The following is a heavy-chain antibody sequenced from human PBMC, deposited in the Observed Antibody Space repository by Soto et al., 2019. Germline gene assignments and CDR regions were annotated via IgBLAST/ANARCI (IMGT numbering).Heavy chain of an antibody. V-gene: IGHV4-59*01. CDR1: GVSITGSY. J-gene: IGHJ4*02. D-gene: IGHD1-26*01. Sequence: SEPLSLTCSVSGVSITGSYWSWIRQPPGKTLEWIGYVYHSGTTTYNPSLKSRVSISVDTSKNQFSLRLTSVIAADTAVCYCASDMPDGAGSLAGCDYWGQGILVTVSS. CDR3: ASDMPDGAGSLAGCDY. CDR2: VYHSGTT.